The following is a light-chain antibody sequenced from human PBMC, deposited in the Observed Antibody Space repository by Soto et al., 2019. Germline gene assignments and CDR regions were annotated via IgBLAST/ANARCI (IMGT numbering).Light chain of an antibody. V-gene: IGKV3D-15*01. CDR3: QQFRNWPWT. J-gene: IGKJ5*01. CDR1: QSISIN. Sequence: EIVLTQSPGTLSVSPGDRVTLSCLASQSISINLAWYQHKPGQAPRLLIHGASTRATGIPARISGSGSGTEFTLTISSLQSEDFAVYYCQQFRNWPWTFGQGTRLEIK. CDR2: GAS.